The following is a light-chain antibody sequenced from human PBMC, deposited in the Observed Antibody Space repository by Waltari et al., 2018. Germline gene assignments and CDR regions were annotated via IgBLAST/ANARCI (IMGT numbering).Light chain of an antibody. J-gene: IGLJ3*02. V-gene: IGLV8-61*01. Sequence: QTVVTQEPSFSVSPGGTVPLTCGLRSGSVSTSYYPSWYQQTPGQAPRPLIYSTNTRSSGVPDRFSGSILGNNAALTITGAQADDESDYYCVLYMGGGILFGGGTKLTVL. CDR3: VLYMGGGIL. CDR2: STN. CDR1: SGSVSTSYY.